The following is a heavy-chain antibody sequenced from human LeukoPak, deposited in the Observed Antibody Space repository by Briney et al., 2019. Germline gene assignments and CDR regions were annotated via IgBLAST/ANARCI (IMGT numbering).Heavy chain of an antibody. J-gene: IGHJ4*02. D-gene: IGHD3-10*01. CDR2: VYSSGFT. Sequence: PSETLSLTCTLSGDSMSGYSWSWLRQPAGKEVEWIGRVYSSGFTNYNLSLDGRVTMSIETSKSQFSLKLDSVTAADTAAYYCARVHIVTGTYFDSWGQGALVTVSS. V-gene: IGHV4-4*07. CDR3: ARVHIVTGTYFDS. CDR1: GDSMSGYS.